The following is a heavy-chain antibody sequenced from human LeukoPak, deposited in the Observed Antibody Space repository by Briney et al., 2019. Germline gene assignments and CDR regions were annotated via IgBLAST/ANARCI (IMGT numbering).Heavy chain of an antibody. J-gene: IGHJ2*01. CDR2: IRYDGIVT. CDR1: EFTFSNYW. D-gene: IGHD1-14*01. V-gene: IGHV3-74*01. Sequence: GGSLRLSCVASEFTFSNYWIHWVRQPPGKGLVWVSRIRYDGIVTNYADSVEGRFTISRDNAKNTVHLLMNSLRDDDTAVYYCARANPADFNLWGRGTLVTVSS. CDR3: ARANPADFNL.